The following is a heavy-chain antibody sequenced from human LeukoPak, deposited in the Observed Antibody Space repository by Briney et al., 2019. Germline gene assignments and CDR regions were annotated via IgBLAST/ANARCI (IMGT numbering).Heavy chain of an antibody. CDR2: ISYDGSNK. D-gene: IGHD3-16*01. J-gene: IGHJ4*02. CDR3: ARGRGWVDH. V-gene: IGHV3-30*03. CDR1: GFTFSSYS. Sequence: GGSLRLSCAASGFTFSSYSMNWVRQAPGKGLEWVAVISYDGSNKYYADSVKGRFTISRDNARNSVNLQLNSLRVEDTALYYCARGRGWVDHWGQGTLVTVSS.